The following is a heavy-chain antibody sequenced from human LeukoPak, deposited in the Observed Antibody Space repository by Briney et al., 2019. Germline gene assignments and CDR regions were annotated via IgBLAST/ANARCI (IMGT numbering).Heavy chain of an antibody. CDR1: GGSISSYY. CDR3: ARDTYSYDDSDYYEDVFDS. CDR2: ISHSGRT. D-gene: IGHD3-22*01. J-gene: IGHJ3*02. V-gene: IGHV4-59*01. Sequence: PSETLSLTCTVSGGSISSYYWSWIRQPPGKGLEWIGYISHSGRTNSNPSLRSRVTISVDTSKNQFSLKLNSVTAADPAVYYCARDTYSYDDSDYYEDVFDSWGRGTMVTVSS.